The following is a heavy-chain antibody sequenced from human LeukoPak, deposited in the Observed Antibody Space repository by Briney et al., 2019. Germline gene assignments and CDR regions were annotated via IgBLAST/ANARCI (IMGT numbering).Heavy chain of an antibody. CDR1: GFTFSNYD. CDR3: AKGWYSIDS. CDR2: ISYDGSNK. D-gene: IGHD6-13*01. J-gene: IGHJ4*02. V-gene: IGHV3-30*18. Sequence: GGSLRLSCAASGFTFSNYDMHWVRQAPGKGLEWVAVISYDGSNKYYADSVKGRFTISRDNSKNTLYLQMNSLKTEDTAVYYCAKGWYSIDSWGQGTLVTVSS.